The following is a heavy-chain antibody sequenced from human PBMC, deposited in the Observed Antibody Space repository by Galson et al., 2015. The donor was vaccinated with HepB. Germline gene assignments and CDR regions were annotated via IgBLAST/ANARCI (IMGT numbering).Heavy chain of an antibody. CDR3: AKEIWASGYYSGFDY. J-gene: IGHJ4*02. CDR1: GFTFSSYV. CDR2: VSGSGGST. V-gene: IGHV3-23*01. Sequence: SLRLSCAASGFTFSSYVMSWVRQAPGKGLEWDSDVSGSGGSTYYADSVKGRFTISRDNSKNALYLQMNSLRAEDTAVYYCAKEIWASGYYSGFDYWGQGTLVTVSS. D-gene: IGHD3-22*01.